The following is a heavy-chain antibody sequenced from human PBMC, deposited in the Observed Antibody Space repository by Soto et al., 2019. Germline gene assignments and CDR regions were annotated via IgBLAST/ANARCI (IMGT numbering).Heavy chain of an antibody. V-gene: IGHV3-33*01. J-gene: IGHJ6*02. CDR2: IWCDGSNK. CDR3: ARDIAHVWGSYRQTEIYYYYGMDV. CDR1: GFTFSSYG. D-gene: IGHD3-16*02. Sequence: QVQLVESGGGVVQPGRSLRLSCAASGFTFSSYGMHWVRQAPGKGLELVAVIWCDGSNKYYSDTVKRRLTISRDISKNTLYLQMNSLRAEDTAVYYCARDIAHVWGSYRQTEIYYYYGMDVWGHGTTVTVS.